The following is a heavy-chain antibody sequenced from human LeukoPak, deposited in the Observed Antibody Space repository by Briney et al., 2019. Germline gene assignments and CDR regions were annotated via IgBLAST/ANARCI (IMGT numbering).Heavy chain of an antibody. V-gene: IGHV3-53*01. CDR1: GFTVSSNY. D-gene: IGHD3-22*01. J-gene: IGHJ4*02. Sequence: PGGSLRLSCAASGFTVSSNYMSWVRQAPGKGLEWVSVIYSGDSTYYADSVKGRFTISRDNSKNTLYLQMNGLRAEDTAVYYCASLSPLYYDSSGYSYWGQGTLVTVSS. CDR2: IYSGDST. CDR3: ASLSPLYYDSSGYSY.